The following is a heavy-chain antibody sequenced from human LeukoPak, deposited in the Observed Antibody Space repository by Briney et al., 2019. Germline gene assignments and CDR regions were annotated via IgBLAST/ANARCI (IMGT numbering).Heavy chain of an antibody. D-gene: IGHD6-13*01. CDR2: ISYDGSNK. J-gene: IGHJ4*02. CDR1: GFTFSSYA. V-gene: IGHV3-30*14. CDR3: ARGGPAAGRFDY. Sequence: GGSLRLSCAASGFTFSSYAMRWVRQAPGKGLEWVAVISYDGSNKYYADSVKGRFTISRDNSKNTLYLQMNSLRAEDTAVYYCARGGPAAGRFDYWGQGTLVTVSS.